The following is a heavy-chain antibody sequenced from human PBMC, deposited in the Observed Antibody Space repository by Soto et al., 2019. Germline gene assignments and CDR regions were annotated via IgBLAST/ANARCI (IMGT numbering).Heavy chain of an antibody. J-gene: IGHJ2*01. CDR1: GYTFTSYD. V-gene: IGHV1-8*01. D-gene: IGHD2-15*01. Sequence: QVQLVQSGAEVKKPGASVKVSCKASGYTFTSYDINWVRQATGQGLAWMGWMNPNSGNTGYAQKFQGRVTMTRNTSISTANMERRSLRPAVTAVYSCEVAGYCSGGSCWVESDLWGRGALVTVS. CDR2: MNPNSGNT. CDR3: EVAGYCSGGSCWVESDL.